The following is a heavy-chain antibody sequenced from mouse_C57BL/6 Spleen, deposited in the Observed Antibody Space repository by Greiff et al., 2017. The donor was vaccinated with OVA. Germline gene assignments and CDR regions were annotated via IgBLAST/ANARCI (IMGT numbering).Heavy chain of an antibody. CDR3: ARHAMDY. V-gene: IGHV1-82*01. J-gene: IGHJ4*01. Sequence: QVQLQQSGPELVKPGASVKISCKASGYAFSSSWMNWVKQRPGKGLEWIGRIYPGDGDTNYNGKFKGKATLTADKSSSTAYMQLSSLTSEDSAVYFCARHAMDYWGQGTSVTVSS. CDR1: GYAFSSSW. CDR2: IYPGDGDT.